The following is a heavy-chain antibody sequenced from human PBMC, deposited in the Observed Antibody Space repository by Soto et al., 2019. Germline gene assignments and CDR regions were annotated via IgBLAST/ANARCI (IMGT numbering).Heavy chain of an antibody. Sequence: LRLSCAASGFTFSDYYMSWIRQAPGKGLEWVSYISSSSGYTNYADSVKGRFTISRDNAKNSLYLQMNSLRAEDTAVYYCAKEYGRLDYWGQGTLVTVSS. V-gene: IGHV3-11*06. CDR1: GFTFSDYY. CDR3: AKEYGRLDY. D-gene: IGHD4-17*01. CDR2: ISSSSGYT. J-gene: IGHJ4*02.